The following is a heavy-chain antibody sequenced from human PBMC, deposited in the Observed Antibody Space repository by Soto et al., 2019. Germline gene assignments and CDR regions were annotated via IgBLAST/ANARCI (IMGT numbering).Heavy chain of an antibody. CDR2: INRNGGSL. J-gene: IGHJ4*02. CDR3: ARLGGTGYYAGSVY. V-gene: IGHV3-20*04. D-gene: IGHD3-9*01. CDR1: GFTFDDYG. Sequence: GGSLRLSCAASGFTFDDYGMNWVRQAPGKGLEWVSGINRNGGSLGYADSVKGRFTISTDNVKNSLYLQMNSLRAEDTALYYCARLGGTGYYAGSVYWGQGTQVTISS.